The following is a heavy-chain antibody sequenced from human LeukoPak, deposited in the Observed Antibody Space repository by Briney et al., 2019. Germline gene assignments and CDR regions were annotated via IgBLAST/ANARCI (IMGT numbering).Heavy chain of an antibody. D-gene: IGHD3-3*01. CDR2: IYYSGST. CDR3: ARGMTYYDFWSGYHTDYYYYYMDV. Sequence: PSETLSLTCTVSGGSISSYYCSWIRQPPGKGLEWIGYIYYSGSTNYNPSLKSRVTISVDTSKNQFSLKLSSVTAADTAVYYCARGMTYYDFWSGYHTDYYYYYMDVWGKGTTVTVSS. CDR1: GGSISSYY. V-gene: IGHV4-59*01. J-gene: IGHJ6*03.